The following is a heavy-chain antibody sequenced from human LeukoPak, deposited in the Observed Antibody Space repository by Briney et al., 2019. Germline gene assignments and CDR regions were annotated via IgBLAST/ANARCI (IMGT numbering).Heavy chain of an antibody. D-gene: IGHD2-15*01. J-gene: IGHJ4*02. CDR3: AKRYCSGGSCYPLDY. Sequence: GGSLRLSCAASGFSFTSYAMSWVRQAPGKGLEWVSAISGSGGSTYYADSVKGRFTISRDNSKNTLYLQTNSLRAEDTAVYYCAKRYCSGGSCYPLDYWGQGTLVTVSS. V-gene: IGHV3-23*01. CDR1: GFSFTSYA. CDR2: ISGSGGST.